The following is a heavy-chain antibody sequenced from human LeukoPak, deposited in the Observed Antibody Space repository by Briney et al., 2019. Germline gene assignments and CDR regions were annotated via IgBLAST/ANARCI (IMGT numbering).Heavy chain of an antibody. CDR2: ISSSSSTI. CDR3: ARGGNSFYYGSSGYDDY. Sequence: GGSLRLSCAASGFTFSSYSMNWVRQAPGKGLEWVSYISSSSSTIYYADSVKGRFTISRDNAKNSLYLQMNSLRDEDTAVYYCARGGNSFYYGSSGYDDYWGQGTLVTVSS. J-gene: IGHJ4*02. D-gene: IGHD3-22*01. CDR1: GFTFSSYS. V-gene: IGHV3-48*02.